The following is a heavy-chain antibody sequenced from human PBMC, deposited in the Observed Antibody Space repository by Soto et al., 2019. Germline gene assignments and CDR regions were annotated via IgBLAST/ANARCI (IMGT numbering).Heavy chain of an antibody. D-gene: IGHD1-20*01. CDR3: ALASLTGAIDY. V-gene: IGHV3-9*01. Sequence: EVQLVESGGGLVQPGRSLRLSCAASGFTFDDYAMHWVRQAPGKGLEWVSGISWNSGSIGYADSVKGRFTISRDNAKNSLYLQMNSLRAEDTALYYCALASLTGAIDYWGQGTLVTVSS. CDR1: GFTFDDYA. J-gene: IGHJ4*02. CDR2: ISWNSGSI.